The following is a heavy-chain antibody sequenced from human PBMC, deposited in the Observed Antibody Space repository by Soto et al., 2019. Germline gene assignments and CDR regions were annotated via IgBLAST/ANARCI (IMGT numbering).Heavy chain of an antibody. Sequence: QVQLQQWGAGLLKPSETLSLTCAVYGGSFSGYYWRWIRQPPGKGLEWIGEINHSGSTNYNPSLKSRVTISVDTSKNQFSLKLSSVTAADTAVYYCARGFLSPGYIVATISYFDYWGQGTLVTVSS. J-gene: IGHJ4*02. CDR2: INHSGST. CDR1: GGSFSGYY. D-gene: IGHD5-12*01. CDR3: ARGFLSPGYIVATISYFDY. V-gene: IGHV4-34*01.